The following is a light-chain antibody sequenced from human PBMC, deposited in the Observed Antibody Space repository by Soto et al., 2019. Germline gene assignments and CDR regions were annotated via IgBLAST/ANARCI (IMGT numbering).Light chain of an antibody. CDR3: QQYGSSPPVT. Sequence: EIVLTQSPGTLSLSPGERATLSCRASQSVSSSYLAWYQQKPGQAPRLLIYGASRRATGIPDRFSGSGSGTDFTLTTSRLEPEDFAVYYCQQYGSSPPVTFGGGTKVEIK. J-gene: IGKJ4*01. V-gene: IGKV3-20*01. CDR2: GAS. CDR1: QSVSSSY.